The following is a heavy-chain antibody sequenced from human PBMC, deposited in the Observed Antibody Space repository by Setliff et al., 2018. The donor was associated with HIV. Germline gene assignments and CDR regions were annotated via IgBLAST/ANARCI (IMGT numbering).Heavy chain of an antibody. CDR3: ARVVGTRAVDY. V-gene: IGHV4-34*01. CDR1: GGSFSGYY. D-gene: IGHD2-21*02. J-gene: IGHJ4*02. CDR2: INHSGST. Sequence: ETLSLTCAVYGGSFSGYYWSWIRQPPGKGLEWIGEINHSGSTNYNPSLKSRVTISVDTSKNQFSLKLSSVTAADTAVYYCARVVGTRAVDYWGQGTLVTVSS.